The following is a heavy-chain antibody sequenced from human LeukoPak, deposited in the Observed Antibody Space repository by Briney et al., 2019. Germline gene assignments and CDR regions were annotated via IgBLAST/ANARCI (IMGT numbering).Heavy chain of an antibody. CDR2: ISAYNGNT. D-gene: IGHD1-14*01. Sequence: ASVKVSCKASGYTFTSYGISWVRQAPGQGLEWMGWISAYNGNTNYAQKFQGRVTITADESTSTAYMELSSLRSEDTAVYYCARIIRNGPFGAFDIWGQGTMVTVSS. J-gene: IGHJ3*02. CDR1: GYTFTSYG. V-gene: IGHV1-18*01. CDR3: ARIIRNGPFGAFDI.